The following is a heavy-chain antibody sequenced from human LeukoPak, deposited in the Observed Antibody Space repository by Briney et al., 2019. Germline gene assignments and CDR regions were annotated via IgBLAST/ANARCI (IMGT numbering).Heavy chain of an antibody. CDR1: GYTFTSYG. D-gene: IGHD3-22*01. J-gene: IGHJ4*02. Sequence: PMASVKVSCKASGYTFTSYGISWVRQAPGQGLEWMGWISAYNGNTNYAQKLQGRVTMTTDTSTSTAYMELRSLRSDDTAVYYCARERGYYDSSGPPDYWGQGTLVTVSS. V-gene: IGHV1-18*01. CDR2: ISAYNGNT. CDR3: ARERGYYDSSGPPDY.